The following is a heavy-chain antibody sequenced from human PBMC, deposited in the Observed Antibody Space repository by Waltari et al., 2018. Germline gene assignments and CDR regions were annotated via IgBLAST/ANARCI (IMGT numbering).Heavy chain of an antibody. CDR1: GFTFSSYG. Sequence: QVQLVESGGGVVQPGGSLRLSCAASGFTFSSYGMHWVRQAPGKGLEWVAFIRYDGSNKYYADSVKGRFTISRDNSKNTLYLQMNSLRAEDTAVYYCAKVLLRFLEWLQISSYYSDYWGQGTLVTVSS. J-gene: IGHJ4*02. D-gene: IGHD3-3*01. CDR2: IRYDGSNK. CDR3: AKVLLRFLEWLQISSYYSDY. V-gene: IGHV3-30*02.